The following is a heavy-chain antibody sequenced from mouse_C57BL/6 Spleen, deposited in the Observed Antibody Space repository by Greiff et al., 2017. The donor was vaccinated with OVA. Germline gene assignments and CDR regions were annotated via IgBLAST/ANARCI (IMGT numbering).Heavy chain of an antibody. CDR1: GYTFTDYY. J-gene: IGHJ2*01. CDR2: INPYNGGT. CDR3: ARYDGSSYFDY. V-gene: IGHV1-19*01. Sequence: EVKLQESGPVLVKPGASVKMSCKASGYTFTDYYMNWVKQSHGKSLEWIGVINPYNGGTSYNQKFKGKATLTVDKSSSTAYMELNSLTSEDSAVYYCARYDGSSYFDYWGQGTTLTVSS. D-gene: IGHD1-1*01.